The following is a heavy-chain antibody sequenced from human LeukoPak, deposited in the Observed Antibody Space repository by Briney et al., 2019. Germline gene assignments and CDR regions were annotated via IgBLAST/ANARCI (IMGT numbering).Heavy chain of an antibody. Sequence: SVKVSCKASGGTFSSYAISWVRQAPGQGLEWMGRIIPIFGTANYAQKFQGRVTITTDESTSTAYMEPSSLRSEDTAVYYCARDLPSTSNWELDYWGQGTLVTVSS. CDR3: ARDLPSTSNWELDY. CDR2: IIPIFGTA. CDR1: GGTFSSYA. J-gene: IGHJ4*02. D-gene: IGHD7-27*01. V-gene: IGHV1-69*05.